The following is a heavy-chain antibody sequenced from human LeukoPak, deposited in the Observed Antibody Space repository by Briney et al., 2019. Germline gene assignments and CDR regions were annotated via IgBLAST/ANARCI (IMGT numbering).Heavy chain of an antibody. CDR3: AGRIAARPFSPPFDY. Sequence: PGGSLRLSCAASGFTVNDYGMAWVRRAPGKGLEWVSAIGDSGIHTYHADSVKGRFTISRDNSKNTLYLQMNSLRAGDTAVYYCAGRIAARPFSPPFDYWGQGTLVTVSS. CDR2: IGDSGIHT. D-gene: IGHD6-6*01. CDR1: GFTVNDYG. J-gene: IGHJ4*02. V-gene: IGHV3-23*01.